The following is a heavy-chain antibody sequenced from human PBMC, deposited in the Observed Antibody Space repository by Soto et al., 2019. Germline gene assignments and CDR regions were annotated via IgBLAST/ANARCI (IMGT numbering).Heavy chain of an antibody. CDR2: ISYDGGVK. Sequence: QVQLVESGGGVAPSGRSLRLSCAASGFTFSDHDIHWVRQAPGKGLEWLAVISYDGGVKYYADSVKGRFTLSRDNIKNTLFLQMNSLRPEDTAIYYCARDSSRGTPTWGYFYYHGMDVWGQGTAVTVSS. CDR3: ARDSSRGTPTWGYFYYHGMDV. D-gene: IGHD2-15*01. V-gene: IGHV3-30*03. J-gene: IGHJ6*02. CDR1: GFTFSDHD.